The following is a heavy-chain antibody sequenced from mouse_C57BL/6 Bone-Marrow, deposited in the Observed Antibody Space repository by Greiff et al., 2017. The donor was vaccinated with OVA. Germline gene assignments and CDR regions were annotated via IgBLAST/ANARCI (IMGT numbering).Heavy chain of an antibody. CDR3: TLIYDGYPWFAY. CDR2: IDPENGDT. CDR1: GFNIKDDY. J-gene: IGHJ3*01. D-gene: IGHD2-3*01. Sequence: EVQRVESGAELVRPGASVKLSCTASGFNIKDDYMHWVKQRPEQGLEWIGWIDPENGDTEYASKFQGKATITADTSSNTAYLQLSSLTSEDTAVYYCTLIYDGYPWFAYWGQGTLVTVSA. V-gene: IGHV14-4*01.